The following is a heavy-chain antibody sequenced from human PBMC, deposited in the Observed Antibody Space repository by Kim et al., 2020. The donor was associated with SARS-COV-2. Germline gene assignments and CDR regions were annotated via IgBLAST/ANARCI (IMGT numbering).Heavy chain of an antibody. CDR2: ISSSSSYI. D-gene: IGHD3-10*01. J-gene: IGHJ4*02. CDR3: ASWDYGSGSYLFDY. CDR1: GFTFSSYS. Sequence: GGSLRLSCAASGFTFSSYSMNWVRQAPGKGLEWVSSISSSSSYIYYADSVKGRFTISRDNAKNSLYLQMNSLRAEDMAVYYCASWDYGSGSYLFDYWGQGTLVTVSS. V-gene: IGHV3-21*01.